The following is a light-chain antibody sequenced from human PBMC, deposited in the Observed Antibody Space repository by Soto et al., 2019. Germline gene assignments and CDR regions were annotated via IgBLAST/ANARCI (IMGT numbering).Light chain of an antibody. CDR3: QQYNTYLWT. CDR1: QSIGSW. V-gene: IGKV1-5*03. Sequence: DIQMTQSPSTLSASVGDRVIFVCRASQSIGSWLAWYQQKPGKAPKLLIYKASTLESGVPSRFSGSGSGTEFTLTIRSLQPDDFATYYCQQYNTYLWTFGQGTKVDIK. J-gene: IGKJ1*01. CDR2: KAS.